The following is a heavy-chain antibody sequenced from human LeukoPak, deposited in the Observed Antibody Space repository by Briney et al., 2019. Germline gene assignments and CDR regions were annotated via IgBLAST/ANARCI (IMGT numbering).Heavy chain of an antibody. J-gene: IGHJ4*02. CDR1: GFTFSSYA. D-gene: IGHD6-19*01. Sequence: PGGSLRLSCAASGFTFSSYAMSWVRQAPGKGLEWVSAISGSGGSTYYADSVKGRFTISRDNSKNTLYLQMNSLRAEDTAVYYCAKGLYSSGWSDLDYWGQGTLVTVSS. CDR3: AKGLYSSGWSDLDY. V-gene: IGHV3-23*01. CDR2: ISGSGGST.